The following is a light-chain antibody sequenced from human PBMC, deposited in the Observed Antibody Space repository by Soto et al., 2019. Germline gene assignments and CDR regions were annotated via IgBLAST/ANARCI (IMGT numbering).Light chain of an antibody. CDR1: QGISSY. V-gene: IGKV1-8*01. J-gene: IGKJ4*01. Sequence: AIRMTQSPSSFSASTGDRVTITCRASQGISSYLAWYQQKPGKAPKLLIYAASTLQSGLPSRFSGSGSGTDFNLTISHLQSEDFATYYCQQYYSYPRLTFGGGTKVEIK. CDR2: AAS. CDR3: QQYYSYPRLT.